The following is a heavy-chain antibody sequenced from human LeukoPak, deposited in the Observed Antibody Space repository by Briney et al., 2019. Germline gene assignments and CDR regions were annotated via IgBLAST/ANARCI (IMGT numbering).Heavy chain of an antibody. D-gene: IGHD6-19*01. Sequence: SETLSLTCTVSGDSISSGSYYWSWIRQPAGKGLEWIGRIYGRGGSNYNPSLKSRVTISIDKSKNQFSLKMNSVTASDTAVYYCARPVRCSATTCTGPFDYWGQGTLVTVSS. CDR3: ARPVRCSATTCTGPFDY. CDR1: GDSISSGSYY. V-gene: IGHV4-61*02. CDR2: IYGRGGS. J-gene: IGHJ4*02.